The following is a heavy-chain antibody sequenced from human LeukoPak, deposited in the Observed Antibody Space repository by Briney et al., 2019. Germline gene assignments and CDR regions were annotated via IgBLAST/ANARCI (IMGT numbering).Heavy chain of an antibody. V-gene: IGHV4-59*01. Sequence: SETLSLTCTVSGGSISSYYWNWIRKPPGKGLEWIGYIYYSGSTNYNPSLKSRVTISVDTSKNQFSLKLSSVTAADTAVYYCARALRELPYYFDYWGQGTLVTVSS. CDR1: GGSISSYY. CDR3: ARALRELPYYFDY. D-gene: IGHD1-26*01. J-gene: IGHJ4*02. CDR2: IYYSGST.